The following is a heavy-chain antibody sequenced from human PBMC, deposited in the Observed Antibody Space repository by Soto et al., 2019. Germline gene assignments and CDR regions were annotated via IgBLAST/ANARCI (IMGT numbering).Heavy chain of an antibody. D-gene: IGHD4-17*01. CDR2: IYYSGST. J-gene: IGHJ4*02. Sequence: QVQLQESGPGLVKPSETLSLTCTVSGGSISSYYWSWIRQPPGKGLEWIGYIYYSGSTNYNPSLXRXVXTXXDTSKNQFSLKLSAVTAADTAVYYCARVYGDYLDYWGKATLVSFSS. CDR1: GGSISSYY. CDR3: ARVYGDYLDY. V-gene: IGHV4-59*01.